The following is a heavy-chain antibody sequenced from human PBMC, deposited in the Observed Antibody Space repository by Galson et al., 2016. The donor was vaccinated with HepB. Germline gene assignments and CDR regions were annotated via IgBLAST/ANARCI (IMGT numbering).Heavy chain of an antibody. D-gene: IGHD2-15*01. V-gene: IGHV1-18*01. Sequence: SVKVSCKASGYNFITYGISRVRQAPGQGFEWIAWISSHNGKTKSAENLQGRVAMTRDKSTSTAYMELRNLTSDDTAVYYCARDVGGNYFDLWGQGSLVIVSS. J-gene: IGHJ4*02. CDR3: ARDVGGNYFDL. CDR1: GYNFITYG. CDR2: ISSHNGKT.